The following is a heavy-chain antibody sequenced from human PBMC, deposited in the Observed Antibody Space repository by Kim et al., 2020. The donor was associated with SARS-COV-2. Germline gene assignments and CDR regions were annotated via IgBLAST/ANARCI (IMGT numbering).Heavy chain of an antibody. CDR2: AIVTGPNT. V-gene: IGHV3-23*01. D-gene: IGHD3-16*01. CDR1: GFTFGSYA. Sequence: GGSLRLSCTASGFTFGSYAMSWVRQAPGKGLEWVSTAIVTGPNTYYSDSVRGRFTISRDNSKNTLFLQMNSLRADDTAMYYCAKDLVKGEFRRFDCWGQGTLAVVS. J-gene: IGHJ4*02. CDR3: AKDLVKGEFRRFDC.